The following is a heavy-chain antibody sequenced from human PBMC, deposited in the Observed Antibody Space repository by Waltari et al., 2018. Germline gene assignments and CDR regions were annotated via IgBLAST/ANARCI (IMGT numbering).Heavy chain of an antibody. D-gene: IGHD5-18*01. V-gene: IGHV1-3*01. CDR2: INAGNGNT. Sequence: QVQLVPSGAEVKEPGASVRVSCKASGYTFTNYAIHWVRQAPGQRPGWMGWINAGNGNTKYSQKFQGRVTIIRDTSASTAYMELHRLTSADTAVYYCARDSSGYNYGYGYWGQGALVTVSS. CDR1: GYTFTNYA. CDR3: ARDSSGYNYGYGY. J-gene: IGHJ4*02.